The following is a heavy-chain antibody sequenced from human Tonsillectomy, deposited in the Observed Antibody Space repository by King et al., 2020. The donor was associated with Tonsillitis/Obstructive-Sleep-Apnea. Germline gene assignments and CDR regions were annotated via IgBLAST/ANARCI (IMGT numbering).Heavy chain of an antibody. CDR3: ARDAPDGGNSEAY. CDR1: GFTFSSYS. CDR2: ISSSSSYI. J-gene: IGHJ4*02. V-gene: IGHV3-21*01. D-gene: IGHD4-23*01. Sequence: VQLVESGGGLVKPGGSLRLSCAASGFTFSSYSMNWVRQAPGKGLEWVSSISSSSSYIYYADSVKGRFTISRDNAKNSLYLQMNSLRAEDTAVYYCARDAPDGGNSEAYWGQGTLVTVSS.